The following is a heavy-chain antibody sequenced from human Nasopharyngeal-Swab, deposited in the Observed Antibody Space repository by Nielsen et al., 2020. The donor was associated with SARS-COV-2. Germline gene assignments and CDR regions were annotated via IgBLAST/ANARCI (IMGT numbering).Heavy chain of an antibody. CDR3: ATAEMVPGIAVAGNSAEYFQH. CDR1: GYTLTELS. J-gene: IGHJ1*01. D-gene: IGHD6-19*01. Sequence: ASVKASCKVSGYTLTELSMHWVRQAPGKGLEWMGGFDPEDGETIYAQKFQGRVTMTEDTSTDTAYMELSSLGSEDTAVYYCATAEMVPGIAVAGNSAEYFQHWGQGTLVTVSS. CDR2: FDPEDGET. V-gene: IGHV1-24*01.